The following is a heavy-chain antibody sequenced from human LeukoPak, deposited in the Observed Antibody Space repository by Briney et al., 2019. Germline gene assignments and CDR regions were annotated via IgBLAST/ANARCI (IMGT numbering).Heavy chain of an antibody. J-gene: IGHJ4*02. Sequence: PGGSLRLSCAASGFTFSSYSMNWVRQAPGKGLEWVSSISSSSSYIYYADSVKGRFTISRDNAKNSLYLQMNSLRAEGTAVYYCARDLKAGAVAGTALFGWGQGTLVTVSS. CDR2: ISSSSSYI. D-gene: IGHD6-19*01. CDR3: ARDLKAGAVAGTALFG. CDR1: GFTFSSYS. V-gene: IGHV3-21*01.